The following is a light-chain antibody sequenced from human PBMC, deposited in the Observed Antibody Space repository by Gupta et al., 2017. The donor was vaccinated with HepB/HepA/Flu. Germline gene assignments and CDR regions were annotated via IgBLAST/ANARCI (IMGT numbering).Light chain of an antibody. CDR1: SLRSYY. J-gene: IGLJ2*01. V-gene: IGLV3-19*01. CDR2: GKN. CDR3: NSRDSRGNHTYVV. Sequence: SSELTQDPAVSVALGQTVRITCQGDSLRSYYASWYQQKPGQAPVLVIYGKNNRPSGIPDRFSGSSSGNTATLTITGAQAEDEADYYCNSRDSRGNHTYVVFGGGTKLTVL.